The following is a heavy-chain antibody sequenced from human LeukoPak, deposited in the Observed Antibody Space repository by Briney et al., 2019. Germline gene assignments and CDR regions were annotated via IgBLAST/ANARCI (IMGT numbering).Heavy chain of an antibody. D-gene: IGHD2-15*01. CDR3: TRHTDKYCSGGGCYVYNFYGLDV. J-gene: IGHJ6*02. Sequence: PGGSLRLSCAASGFTFSGSAMHWVRPAPGKGLEWVGRIRSRANSYVTAYAPSVEGRFIVSRDDSYNTAYLQMNSLKAEDTAIYYCTRHTDKYCSGGGCYVYNFYGLDVWGQGTTVTVSS. V-gene: IGHV3-73*01. CDR2: IRSRANSYVT. CDR1: GFTFSGSA.